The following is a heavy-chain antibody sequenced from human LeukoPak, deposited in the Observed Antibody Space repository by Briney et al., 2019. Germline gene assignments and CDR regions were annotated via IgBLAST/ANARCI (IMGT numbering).Heavy chain of an antibody. CDR2: ISGSASNT. Sequence: PGGSLRLSCAASGFTFSSYAMSWVRQPQGKGLEWVSAISGSASNTYYADSVKGRFTISRDNSRNTLYLQMNSLRAEDTAVYYCANVEWPLDYWWQGTLVTVSS. D-gene: IGHD1-26*01. V-gene: IGHV3-23*01. J-gene: IGHJ4*02. CDR1: GFTFSSYA. CDR3: ANVEWPLDY.